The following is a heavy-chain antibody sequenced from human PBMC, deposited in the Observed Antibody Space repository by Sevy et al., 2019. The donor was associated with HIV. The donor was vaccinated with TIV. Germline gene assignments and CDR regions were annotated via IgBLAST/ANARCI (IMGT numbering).Heavy chain of an antibody. CDR2: TPTSGIST. Sequence: GGSLRLSCAASGFSFDNHAMMWFRQPPGKGLEWVSTTPTSGISTFYANSVKGRFIISRDNSKSTLYLEMNSLRVEDTALYYCARVWPIHLWVQGTLVTVSS. CDR1: GFSFDNHA. V-gene: IGHV3-23*01. J-gene: IGHJ4*02. CDR3: ARVWPIHL.